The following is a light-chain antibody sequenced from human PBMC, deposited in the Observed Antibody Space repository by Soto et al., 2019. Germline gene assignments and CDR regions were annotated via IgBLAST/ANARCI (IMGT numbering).Light chain of an antibody. V-gene: IGKV3-11*01. J-gene: IGKJ1*01. CDR2: DAS. CDR3: QQGSSWPPWT. CDR1: QSVSSN. Sequence: EIVLTQSPATLSLSPGERVTLFCRASQSVSSNLAWYQQKPGQAPKLVIYDASKRATGIPARFSGSGSGTDFTLTISSLEPEDFAAYYCQQGSSWPPWTFGQGTKVEIK.